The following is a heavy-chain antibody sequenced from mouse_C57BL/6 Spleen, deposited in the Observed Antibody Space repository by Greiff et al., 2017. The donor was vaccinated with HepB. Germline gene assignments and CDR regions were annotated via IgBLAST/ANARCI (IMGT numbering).Heavy chain of an antibody. CDR1: GYTFTDYN. D-gene: IGHD3-2*02. CDR2: INPNNGGT. Sequence: VQLQQSGPELVKPGASVKIPCKASGYTFTDYNMDWVKQSHGKSLEWIGDINPNNGGTIYNQKFKGKATLTVDKSSSTAYMELRSLTSEDTAVYYCARSSDSSGYVFDYWGQGTTLTVSS. CDR3: ARSSDSSGYVFDY. V-gene: IGHV1-18*01. J-gene: IGHJ2*01.